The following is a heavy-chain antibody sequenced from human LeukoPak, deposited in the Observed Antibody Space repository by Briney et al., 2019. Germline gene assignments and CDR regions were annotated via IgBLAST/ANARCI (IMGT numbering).Heavy chain of an antibody. CDR1: GFTFRNCA. CDR2: ISGTGYNT. D-gene: IGHD3-10*01. V-gene: IGHV3-23*01. J-gene: IGHJ4*02. Sequence: GGSLRLSCAASGFTFRNCAMSWVRQAPGKGLEWVSGISGTGYNTYYADSVKGRLTISRDNSKNTLYLQMNSLGAEDTAVYYCAKHVSGSLFYFDYWGQRTLVTVSS. CDR3: AKHVSGSLFYFDY.